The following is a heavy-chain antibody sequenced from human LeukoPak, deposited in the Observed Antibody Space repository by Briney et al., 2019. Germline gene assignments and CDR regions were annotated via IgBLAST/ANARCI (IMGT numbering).Heavy chain of an antibody. Sequence: ASVKVSCTASGFRFTGYYMHWVRQAPGQGLEWMGWINPKSGDTFYSAKFQGRITITRDTSTSTASMNLSSLTSADTAVYHCARGFDWLEYYFDYWGQGTLVTVSS. CDR1: GFRFTGYY. CDR3: ARGFDWLEYYFDY. V-gene: IGHV1-2*02. D-gene: IGHD3-9*01. J-gene: IGHJ4*02. CDR2: INPKSGDT.